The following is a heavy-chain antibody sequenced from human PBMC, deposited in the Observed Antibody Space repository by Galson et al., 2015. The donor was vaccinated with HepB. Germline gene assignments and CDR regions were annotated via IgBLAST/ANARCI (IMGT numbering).Heavy chain of an antibody. D-gene: IGHD3-3*01. CDR1: GFTFSDYY. J-gene: IGHJ6*02. CDR3: ARQAVLRFLEWLSGGMDV. CDR2: ISSSGSTI. V-gene: IGHV3-11*01. Sequence: SLRLSCAASGFTFSDYYMSWIRQAPGKGLEWVSYISSSGSTIYYADSVKGRFTISRDNAKNSLYLQMNSLRAEDTAVYYCARQAVLRFLEWLSGGMDVWAQGTTATVSS.